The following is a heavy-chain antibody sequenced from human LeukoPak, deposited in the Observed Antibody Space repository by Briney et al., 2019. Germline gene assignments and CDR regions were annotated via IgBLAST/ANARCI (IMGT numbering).Heavy chain of an antibody. CDR1: GFAFSSHA. Sequence: GGSLRLSCAASGFAFSSHAMNWVRQAPGKGLEWVSSVSGSGSNTYYTDSVKGRFTISRDNSKNTLYLQMNSLTAEDTALYYCAKDRHGYYQPVDYWDQGTLVTVSS. D-gene: IGHD3-22*01. CDR2: VSGSGSNT. V-gene: IGHV3-23*01. J-gene: IGHJ4*02. CDR3: AKDRHGYYQPVDY.